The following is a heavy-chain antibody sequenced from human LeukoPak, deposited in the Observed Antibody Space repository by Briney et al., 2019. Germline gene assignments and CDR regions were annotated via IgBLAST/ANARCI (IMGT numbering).Heavy chain of an antibody. Sequence: ASVSVSCKASGYTFTIYGTSWVPQAPGQGLEWMGWISAYNGNTNYAQKPQGGVTMTTDTSTSTAYMEMRSVRSDDPGVYFCVRDLPATGTTLFDYWGQGTLVTVSS. J-gene: IGHJ4*02. CDR2: ISAYNGNT. D-gene: IGHD1-1*01. CDR3: VRDLPATGTTLFDY. V-gene: IGHV1-18*01. CDR1: GYTFTIYG.